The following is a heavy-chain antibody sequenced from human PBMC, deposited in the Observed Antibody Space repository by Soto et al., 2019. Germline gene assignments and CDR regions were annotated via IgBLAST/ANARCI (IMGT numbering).Heavy chain of an antibody. CDR2: ISRDRDST. Sequence: GGSLRLSCAASGFTFSSYWMHWVRQAPGKGLVWVSRISRDRDSTYYADSVKGRFTISRDNAKNSLYLQMDSLRDEDTAVYYCARDHGGSTWFVGIYYYFGVDVWGQGTTVTVSS. J-gene: IGHJ6*02. CDR3: ARDHGGSTWFVGIYYYFGVDV. CDR1: GFTFSSYW. D-gene: IGHD6-13*01. V-gene: IGHV3-74*01.